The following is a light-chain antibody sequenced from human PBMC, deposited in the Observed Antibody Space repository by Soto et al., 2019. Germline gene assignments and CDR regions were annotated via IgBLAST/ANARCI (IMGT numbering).Light chain of an antibody. CDR3: QQYGSLPRT. Sequence: EIVLTQSPGTLSLSPGERATLSCRASQSVSSSYLGWYQQKPGQAPRLLIYGGSSRATGIPDRFSGSGSGTDFPLTISRLEPEDCAGYYCQQYGSLPRTFGQGTKLEIK. V-gene: IGKV3-20*01. CDR1: QSVSSSY. CDR2: GGS. J-gene: IGKJ2*01.